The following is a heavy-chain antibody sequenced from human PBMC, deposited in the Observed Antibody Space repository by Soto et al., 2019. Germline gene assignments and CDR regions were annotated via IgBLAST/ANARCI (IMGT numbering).Heavy chain of an antibody. J-gene: IGHJ4*02. CDR3: ARTRNPQYFDY. CDR1: GFTFSSYG. Sequence: QVQLVECGGGVVQPGRSLRLSCAASGFTFSSYGMHWVRQAPGKGLEWVAVIWYDGSNKYYADSVKGRFTISRDNSKNTLYLQMNSLRAEDTAVYYCARTRNPQYFDYWGQAPLVTVSS. V-gene: IGHV3-33*01. CDR2: IWYDGSNK.